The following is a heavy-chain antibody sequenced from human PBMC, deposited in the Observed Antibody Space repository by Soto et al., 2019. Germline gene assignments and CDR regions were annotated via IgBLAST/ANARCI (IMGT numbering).Heavy chain of an antibody. CDR3: AASYGSGYRAFDY. J-gene: IGHJ4*02. D-gene: IGHD3-10*01. V-gene: IGHV1-69*02. Sequence: VKVSCKASGDTFSFYTINWVRQAPGLGLEWVGRINPIVSMSNYAQKFQGRVSMTADKSASTAHMELRSLRSDDTAMYFCAASYGSGYRAFDYWGQGALVTVS. CDR2: INPIVSMS. CDR1: GDTFSFYT.